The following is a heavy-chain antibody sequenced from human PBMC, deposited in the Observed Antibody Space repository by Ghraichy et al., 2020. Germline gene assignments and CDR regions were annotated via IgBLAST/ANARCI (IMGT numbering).Heavy chain of an antibody. V-gene: IGHV5-51*01. Sequence: GESLNISCKGSGYSFTSYWIGWVRQMPGKGLEWMGIIYPGDSDTRYSPSFQGQVTISADKSISTAYLQWSSLKASDTAMYYCARNRVPAAMWNWFDPWGQGTLVTVSS. CDR2: IYPGDSDT. CDR1: GYSFTSYW. D-gene: IGHD2-2*01. J-gene: IGHJ5*02. CDR3: ARNRVPAAMWNWFDP.